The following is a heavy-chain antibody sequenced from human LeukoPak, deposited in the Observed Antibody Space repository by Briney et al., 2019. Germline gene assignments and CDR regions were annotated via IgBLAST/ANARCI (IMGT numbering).Heavy chain of an antibody. Sequence: GASVKVSCKAYGYTFTGYYMHWVRQAPGQGLEWMEWINPNSGGTNYAQKFQGRVTMTRDTSISTAYMELSRLRSDDTAVYYCARVVAALYAFDIWGQGTMVTVSS. V-gene: IGHV1-2*02. D-gene: IGHD2-15*01. CDR2: INPNSGGT. CDR3: ARVVAALYAFDI. CDR1: GYTFTGYY. J-gene: IGHJ3*02.